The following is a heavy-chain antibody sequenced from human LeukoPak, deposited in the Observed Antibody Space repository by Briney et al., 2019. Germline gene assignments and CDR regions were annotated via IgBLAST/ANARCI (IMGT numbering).Heavy chain of an antibody. CDR3: ALSGDYSNRPRRNAFDI. V-gene: IGHV1-69*13. D-gene: IGHD4-11*01. CDR2: IIPIFGTA. CDR1: GGTFSSYA. Sequence: SVKVSCKASGGTFSSYAISWVRQAPGQGLEWMGGIIPIFGTANYAQKFQGRVTITADESTSTAYMELSSLRSEDTAVYYCALSGDYSNRPRRNAFDIWGQGTMVTVSS. J-gene: IGHJ3*02.